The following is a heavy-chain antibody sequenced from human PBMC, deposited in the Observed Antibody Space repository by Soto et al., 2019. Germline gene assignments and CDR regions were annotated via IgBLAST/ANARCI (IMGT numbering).Heavy chain of an antibody. J-gene: IGHJ6*02. Sequence: SETLSLTCTVSGGSISSSSYYWGWIRQPPGKGLEWIGSIYYSGSTYYNPSLKSRVTISVDTSKNQFSLKLSSVTAADTAVYYCARHYGDLYYYYYGMDVWGQGTTVTVSS. CDR2: IYYSGST. CDR1: GGSISSSSYY. D-gene: IGHD4-17*01. V-gene: IGHV4-39*01. CDR3: ARHYGDLYYYYYGMDV.